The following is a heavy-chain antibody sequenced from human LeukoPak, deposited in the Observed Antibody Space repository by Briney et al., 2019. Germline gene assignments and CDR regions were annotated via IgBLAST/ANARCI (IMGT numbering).Heavy chain of an antibody. V-gene: IGHV1-2*02. CDR3: ARADRLHGGPYLIGP. CDR1: GYSFTDYY. D-gene: IGHD2-21*01. Sequence: ASVKVSYKTSGYSFTDYYMQWVRQAPGQGLEWMGWINPNSGGTSSAQKFQRRVTMTRDTSITTVYMEVSWLTSDDTAIYYCARADRLHGGPYLIGPWGQGTLVTVSS. CDR2: INPNSGGT. J-gene: IGHJ5*02.